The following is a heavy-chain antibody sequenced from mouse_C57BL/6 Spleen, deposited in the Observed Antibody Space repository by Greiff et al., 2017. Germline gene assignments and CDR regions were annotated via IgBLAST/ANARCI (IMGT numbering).Heavy chain of an antibody. V-gene: IGHV1-22*01. CDR1: GYTFTDYN. Sequence: EVKLQQSGPELVKPGASVKMSCKASGYTFTDYNMHWVKQSHGKSLEWIGYINPNNGGTSYNQKFKGKATLTVNKSSSTAYMELRSLTSEDSAVYYCASGSDWYFEVWGTGTTVTVSS. D-gene: IGHD3-1*01. J-gene: IGHJ1*03. CDR3: ASGSDWYFEV. CDR2: INPNNGGT.